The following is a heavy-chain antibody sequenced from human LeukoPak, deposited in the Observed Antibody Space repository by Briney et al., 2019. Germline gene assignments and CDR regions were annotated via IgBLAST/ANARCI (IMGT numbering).Heavy chain of an antibody. Sequence: GGSLRLSCAASEFTFSGSAMHWVRQASGKGLEWVGRIRSKANSYATAYAASVKGRFTISRDDSKNTAYLQMNSLKTEDTAVYYCTRSYDFWSGYPVHWGQGTLVTVSS. CDR1: EFTFSGSA. D-gene: IGHD3-3*01. CDR2: IRSKANSYAT. CDR3: TRSYDFWSGYPVH. J-gene: IGHJ4*02. V-gene: IGHV3-73*01.